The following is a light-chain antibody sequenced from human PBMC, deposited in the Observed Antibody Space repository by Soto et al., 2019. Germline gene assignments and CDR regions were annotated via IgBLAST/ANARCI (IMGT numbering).Light chain of an antibody. J-gene: IGLJ3*02. CDR3: SSYAGSNNWV. Sequence: QSALTQPASVSGSPGQSITISCTGTRSDVGRYNYVSWYQQHPGKAPKLLIYEVTYRPSGVSTRFSASKSGSTASLTISGIQAEDEADYYCSSYAGSNNWVFGGGTKLTVL. CDR1: RSDVGRYNY. V-gene: IGLV2-14*01. CDR2: EVT.